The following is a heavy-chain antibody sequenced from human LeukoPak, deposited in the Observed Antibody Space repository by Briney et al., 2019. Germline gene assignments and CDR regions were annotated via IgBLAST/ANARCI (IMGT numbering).Heavy chain of an antibody. D-gene: IGHD3-3*01. Sequence: GGSLRLSCAASGFTFDDYAMHWVRQAPGKGLEWVSGISWNSGSIGYADSVKGRFTISRDNAKNSLYLQMNSLRAEDTALYYCAKENRITIFGVPRSGGFDYWGQGTLVTVSP. J-gene: IGHJ4*02. CDR3: AKENRITIFGVPRSGGFDY. V-gene: IGHV3-9*01. CDR2: ISWNSGSI. CDR1: GFTFDDYA.